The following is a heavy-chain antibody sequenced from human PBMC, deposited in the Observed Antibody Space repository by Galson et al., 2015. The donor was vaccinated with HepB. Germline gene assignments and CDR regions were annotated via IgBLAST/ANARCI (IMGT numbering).Heavy chain of an antibody. CDR3: AREKMGYFDS. CDR1: GGTLSSYA. J-gene: IGHJ4*02. Sequence: SVKVSCKASGGTLSSYAISWVRQAPGQGLEYMGGIIPTLGIANHAQKFQGRVTITADASTSTGYMELSSLTSEDTAVYYCAREKMGYFDSWGQGTLLTVSS. V-gene: IGHV1-69*10. CDR2: IIPTLGIA. D-gene: IGHD5-24*01.